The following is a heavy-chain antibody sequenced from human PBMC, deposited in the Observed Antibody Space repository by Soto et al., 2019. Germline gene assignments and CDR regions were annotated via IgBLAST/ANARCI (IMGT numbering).Heavy chain of an antibody. CDR3: VKGKYHSDNSGHNLDY. V-gene: IGHV3-30*18. Sequence: ESGGGVVQPGRSLRLSCAASGLTFSSYGMHWVRQAPGKALEWVAAVSYDGSNKYYADSLKGRFTISRDNSKNTLYLEMDSLRVEDTAVYYCVKGKYHSDNSGHNLDYWGQGTLVTVSS. CDR1: GLTFSSYG. CDR2: VSYDGSNK. D-gene: IGHD3-22*01. J-gene: IGHJ4*02.